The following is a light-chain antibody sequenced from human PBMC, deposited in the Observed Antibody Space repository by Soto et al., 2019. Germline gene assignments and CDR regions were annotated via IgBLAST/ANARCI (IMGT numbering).Light chain of an antibody. CDR1: QRITSY. CDR2: DPT. V-gene: IGKV3-11*01. CDR3: QQISHWQYT. Sequence: EVVLTQSPATLSVSPGGRATLSCRASQRITSYLAWYQQKPGQAPRLLIYDPTNRVAGIPARFSGSRSGTEFTLTISTLQPEDFAVYFCQQISHWQYTFGQGTKVELK. J-gene: IGKJ2*01.